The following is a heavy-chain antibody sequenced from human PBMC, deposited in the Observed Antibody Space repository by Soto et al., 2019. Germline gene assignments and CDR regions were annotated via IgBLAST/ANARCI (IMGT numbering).Heavy chain of an antibody. CDR3: ARAPLYSSSWYVLDY. CDR2: IYSGGST. CDR1: VFTVSSNY. Sequence: TGGSVRLSCAASVFTVSSNYMSWVRQAPGKGLEWVSVIYSGGSTYYADSVKGRFTISRDNSKNTLYLQMNSLRAEDTAVYYCARAPLYSSSWYVLDYWGQGTLVTVSS. D-gene: IGHD6-13*01. J-gene: IGHJ4*02. V-gene: IGHV3-53*01.